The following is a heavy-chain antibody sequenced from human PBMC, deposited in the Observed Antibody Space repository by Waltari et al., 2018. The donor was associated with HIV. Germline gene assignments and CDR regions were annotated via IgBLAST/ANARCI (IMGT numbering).Heavy chain of an antibody. CDR2: IHAGNGNT. D-gene: IGHD3-16*02. CDR1: GYIFTNYA. CDR3: ARNGGLGELSP. J-gene: IGHJ3*01. V-gene: IGHV1-3*01. Sequence: QFQLVQSGAEVKQPGASVKVCCKASGYIFTNYALHWVRQAPGQRLEWMGWIHAGNGNTKYSQKFDGRVTFTRDTSASTVYVELNSLRSEDTAVYYCARNGGLGELSPGGQGTMVTVSS.